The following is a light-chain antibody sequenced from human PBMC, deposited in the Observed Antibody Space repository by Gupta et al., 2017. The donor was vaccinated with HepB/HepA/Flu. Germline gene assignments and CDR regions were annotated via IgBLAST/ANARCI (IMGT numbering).Light chain of an antibody. Sequence: SALTQPASVSGSPGQSITISCTGTSSDVGGYNYVSWYQQHPGNAPKLMIYEVSNRPSGVSNRFSGSKSGNTASLTISGLQAEDEADYYCSSYTSSSTLVFGGGTKLTVL. J-gene: IGLJ2*01. V-gene: IGLV2-14*01. CDR1: SSDVGGYNY. CDR2: EVS. CDR3: SSYTSSSTLV.